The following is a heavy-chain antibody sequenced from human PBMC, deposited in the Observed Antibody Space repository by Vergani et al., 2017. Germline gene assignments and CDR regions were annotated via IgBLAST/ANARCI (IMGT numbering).Heavy chain of an antibody. CDR2: ICWNSGSI. V-gene: IGHV3-9*01. J-gene: IGHJ4*02. D-gene: IGHD6-6*01. Sequence: EVQLVESGGGLVQPGRSLRLSCAASGFTFDDYAMHWVRQAPGKGLEWVSGICWNSGSIGYADSVKGRFTISRDNAKNSLYLQMNSLRAEDTALYYCAKDIAARPEGFDYWGQGTLVTVSS. CDR3: AKDIAARPEGFDY. CDR1: GFTFDDYA.